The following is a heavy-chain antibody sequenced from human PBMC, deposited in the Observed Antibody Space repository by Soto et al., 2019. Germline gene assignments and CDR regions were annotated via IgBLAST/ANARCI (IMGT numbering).Heavy chain of an antibody. Sequence: EVQLVESGGGLVQPGGSLRLSCAASGFTFSSYWMSWVRQAPGKGLEWVANIKQDGSEKYYVDSVKGRLTISRDNAKNSLYLQINGLRSGDTALYYCARTAVARAAYYYYGMYVWGQGTTVTVSS. CDR3: ARTAVARAAYYYYGMYV. J-gene: IGHJ6*02. D-gene: IGHD6-19*01. V-gene: IGHV3-7*01. CDR1: GFTFSSYW. CDR2: IKQDGSEK.